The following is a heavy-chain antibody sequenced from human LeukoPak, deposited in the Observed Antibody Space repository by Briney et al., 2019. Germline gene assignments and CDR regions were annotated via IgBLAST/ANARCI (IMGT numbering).Heavy chain of an antibody. D-gene: IGHD3-22*01. CDR2: IYYSGST. V-gene: IGHV4-61*01. CDR3: ARDKFYDSSGSSRWFDP. J-gene: IGHJ5*02. Sequence: PSETLSLTCTVSGGSISSSSYYWSWIRQPPGKGLEWIGYIYYSGSTNYNPSLKSRVTISVDTSKNQFSLKLSSVTAADTAVYYCARDKFYDSSGSSRWFDPWGQGTLVTVSS. CDR1: GGSISSSSYY.